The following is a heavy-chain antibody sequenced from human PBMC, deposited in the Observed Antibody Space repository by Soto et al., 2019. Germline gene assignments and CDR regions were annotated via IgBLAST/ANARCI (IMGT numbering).Heavy chain of an antibody. CDR1: GGSISSSSYY. CDR3: ARLVYYDSSGYPIDY. CDR2: IYYSGST. D-gene: IGHD3-22*01. J-gene: IGHJ4*02. V-gene: IGHV4-39*01. Sequence: SETLSLTCTVSGGSISSSSYYWGWIRQPPGKGLEWIGSIYYSGSTYYNPSLKSRVTISVDTSKNQFSLKLSSVTAADTAVYYCARLVYYDSSGYPIDYWGQGTLVTVSS.